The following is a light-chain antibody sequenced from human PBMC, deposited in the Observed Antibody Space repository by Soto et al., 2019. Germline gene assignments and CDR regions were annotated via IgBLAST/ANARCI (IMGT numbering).Light chain of an antibody. J-gene: IGKJ1*01. CDR3: QQYNSYSPWT. CDR1: QSISSW. V-gene: IGKV1-5*03. Sequence: DIQMTQSPSTLSASVGDRVTITCRASQSISSWLAWYQQKPGKAPKLLIYKASSLESGVPSRFSGSGSGTEFNLTISSLQPDAFATYYCQQYNSYSPWTFSHGTKVEIK. CDR2: KAS.